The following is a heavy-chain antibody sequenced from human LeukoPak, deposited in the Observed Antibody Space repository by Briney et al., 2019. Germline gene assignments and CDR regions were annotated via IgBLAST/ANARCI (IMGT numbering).Heavy chain of an antibody. D-gene: IGHD2-15*01. Sequence: GGSLRLSCAASGFTFSSYWMSWVRQALGKGLEWVANIKQDGSEKYYVDSVKGRFTISRDNAKNSLYLQMNSLRAEDTAVYYCARRYCSGGSCYANWFDPWGQGTLVTVSS. J-gene: IGHJ5*02. CDR2: IKQDGSEK. CDR1: GFTFSSYW. V-gene: IGHV3-7*03. CDR3: ARRYCSGGSCYANWFDP.